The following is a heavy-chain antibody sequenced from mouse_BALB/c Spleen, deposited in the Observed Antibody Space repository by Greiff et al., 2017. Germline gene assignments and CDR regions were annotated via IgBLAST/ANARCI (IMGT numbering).Heavy chain of an antibody. CDR2: ISYDGSN. V-gene: IGHV3-6*02. CDR3: ARSYGHYAMDY. D-gene: IGHD1-1*02. Sequence: EVQLQESGPGLVKPSQSLSLTCSVTGYSITSGYYWNWIRQFPGNKLEWMGYISYDGSNNYNPSLKNRISITRDTSKNQFFLKLNSVTTEDTATYYCARSYGHYAMDYWGQGTSVTVSS. CDR1: GYSITSGYY. J-gene: IGHJ4*01.